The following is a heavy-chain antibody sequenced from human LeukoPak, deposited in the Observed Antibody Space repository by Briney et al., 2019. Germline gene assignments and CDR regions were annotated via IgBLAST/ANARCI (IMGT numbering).Heavy chain of an antibody. CDR3: AKAGIGGDGAGFLCEY. J-gene: IGHJ4*02. CDR1: GFTFSDNA. CDR2: ASYYVGKQ. D-gene: IGHD3-10*01. Sequence: GGSLTLSCAASGFTFSDNAMSWVRQAPGKGLEGVSTASYYVGKQYHADSVRGRFTVSRDNSRNTVYLHMRSLRVADTGIYYCAKAGIGGDGAGFLCEYWGQGTLVTVSS. V-gene: IGHV3-23*01.